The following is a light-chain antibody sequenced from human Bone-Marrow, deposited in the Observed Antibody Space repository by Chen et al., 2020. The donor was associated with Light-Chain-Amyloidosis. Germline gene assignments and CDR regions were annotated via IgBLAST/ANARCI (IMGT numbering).Light chain of an antibody. CDR1: NIGSTS. J-gene: IGLJ3*02. Sequence: SYVLTQPSSVSVAPGQTATIACGGNNIGSTSVHWYQQTPGQAPRLVVYDDSDRPSGIPERLSGSNAGNTATLTISRVEAGDEADYYCQVWDRSSDRPVCGGGTKLTVL. CDR2: DDS. V-gene: IGLV3-21*02. CDR3: QVWDRSSDRPV.